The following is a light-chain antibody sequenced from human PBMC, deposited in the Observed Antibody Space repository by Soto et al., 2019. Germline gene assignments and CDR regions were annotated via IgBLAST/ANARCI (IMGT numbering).Light chain of an antibody. V-gene: IGKV3-11*01. CDR2: DAS. CDR1: QSVTRY. J-gene: IGKJ5*01. Sequence: DIVLTQSPATLSLSPGERATLSCRASQSVTRYLAWYQQKPGQAPRLLIYDASSRATGFPARFSGSGFGTDFTLTISRLEPEDFAVYYCQQRSSWPITFGQGTRLEI. CDR3: QQRSSWPIT.